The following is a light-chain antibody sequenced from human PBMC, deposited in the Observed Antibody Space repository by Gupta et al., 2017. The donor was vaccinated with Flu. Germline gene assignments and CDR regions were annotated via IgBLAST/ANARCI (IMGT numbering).Light chain of an antibody. Sequence: PSFLSASGGDRVTITRRASQGISSRLAWYQQKPGGAPKLLIYAASTLQSGVPSRFSGSGSEREFTLTIRSLQPEDFATYYCQQLNCYPRTFGQGTKLDIK. CDR2: AAS. CDR1: QGISSR. V-gene: IGKV1-9*01. CDR3: QQLNCYPRT. J-gene: IGKJ2*01.